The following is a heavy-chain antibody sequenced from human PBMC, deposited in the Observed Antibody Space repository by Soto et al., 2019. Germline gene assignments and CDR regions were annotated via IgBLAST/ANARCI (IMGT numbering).Heavy chain of an antibody. D-gene: IGHD4-17*01. CDR1: GFTFSSYA. J-gene: IGHJ4*02. CDR2: TSGSGGRT. CDR3: AKDKIAYGDLLLLDY. V-gene: IGHV3-23*01. Sequence: PGRSLRLSFAASGFTFSSYAMSWVRQAPGKGLEWVSATSGSGGRTYYADAVKGRFTISRDNSKNTLYLQMNSLRAEDTAVYYCAKDKIAYGDLLLLDYWGQGTLVTVSS.